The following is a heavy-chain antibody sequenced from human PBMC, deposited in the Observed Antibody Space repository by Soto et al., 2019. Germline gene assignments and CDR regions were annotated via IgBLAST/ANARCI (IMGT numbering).Heavy chain of an antibody. D-gene: IGHD2-15*01. V-gene: IGHV3-74*01. CDR1: GFTFSSYW. Sequence: GGSLRLSCAASGFTFSSYWMHWVRQAPGKGLVWVSRINSDGSSTSYADSVKGRFTISRDNAKNTLYLQMNSLRAEDTAVYYCARDLYCSGGSFYGGHAFDIWGQGTMVTVSS. CDR3: ARDLYCSGGSFYGGHAFDI. CDR2: INSDGSST. J-gene: IGHJ3*02.